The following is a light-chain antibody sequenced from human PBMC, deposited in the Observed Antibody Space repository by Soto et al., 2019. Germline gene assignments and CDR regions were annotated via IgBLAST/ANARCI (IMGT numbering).Light chain of an antibody. V-gene: IGKV3-20*01. CDR2: GAS. Sequence: ETVLTQSPGTLSLSPGERATLSCRASQSVSSTYLAWYQQKPGQAPTLLIYGASIRAAGIPDRFSGSGSGTDFTLTIRRLEPEDFAVYYCQQYGSSPRTFGQGTKVDI. CDR1: QSVSSTY. CDR3: QQYGSSPRT. J-gene: IGKJ1*01.